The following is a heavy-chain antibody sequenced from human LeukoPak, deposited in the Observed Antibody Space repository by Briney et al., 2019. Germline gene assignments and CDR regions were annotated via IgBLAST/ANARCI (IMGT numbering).Heavy chain of an antibody. CDR1: GFTFSSYS. J-gene: IGHJ6*03. Sequence: PGGSLRLSCAASGFTFSSYSMNWVRQAPGKGLGWVSCISSSSSYIYYGDSVKGRFTTSRDNAKNSLYLQMKSLRAEDTAVYYCARATTVVTPSNFYYMDVWGKGTTVTVSS. CDR2: ISSSSSYI. V-gene: IGHV3-21*01. CDR3: ARATTVVTPSNFYYMDV. D-gene: IGHD4-23*01.